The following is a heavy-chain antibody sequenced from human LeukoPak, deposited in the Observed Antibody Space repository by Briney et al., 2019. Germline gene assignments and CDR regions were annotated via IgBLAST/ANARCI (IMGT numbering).Heavy chain of an antibody. V-gene: IGHV3-48*03. Sequence: RGSLRLSCAASGFTFSSYEMNWVRQAPGKGLEWVSYISSRGTTIYYADSVKGRFTISRDDAKNSLYLQMNSLRAEDTGVYYCASGWSAAPFDYWGQGTLVTVSS. J-gene: IGHJ4*02. D-gene: IGHD6-13*01. CDR3: ASGWSAAPFDY. CDR1: GFTFSSYE. CDR2: ISSRGTTI.